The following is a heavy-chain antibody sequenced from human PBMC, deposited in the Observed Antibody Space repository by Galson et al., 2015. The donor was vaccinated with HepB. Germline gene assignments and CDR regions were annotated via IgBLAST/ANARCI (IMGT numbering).Heavy chain of an antibody. V-gene: IGHV3-23*01. D-gene: IGHD3-22*01. Sequence: SLRLYCAASGFTFRSYAMSWVRQAPGKGLEWVSGISGSGGSTFYADSVKGRFTISRDNSKNTLYLQMNRLGADDTAVYYCAKGKYYDSSGYLIDHWGQGTLFTVSS. CDR1: GFTFRSYA. CDR3: AKGKYYDSSGYLIDH. CDR2: ISGSGGST. J-gene: IGHJ4*02.